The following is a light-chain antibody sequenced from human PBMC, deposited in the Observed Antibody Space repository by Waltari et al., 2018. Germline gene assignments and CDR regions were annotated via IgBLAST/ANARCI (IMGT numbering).Light chain of an antibody. V-gene: IGLV1-44*01. Sequence: QSVLTQPPSASGTPGQRVIISCSGGSSNIGTHSVNWYQQLPGTAPKVLIYSNTQRPSGVPGRFSGSKSGTSASLAISGLQSEDEANYYCAAWDDTLNGLVFGGGTKVTVL. CDR2: SNT. CDR1: SSNIGTHS. CDR3: AAWDDTLNGLV. J-gene: IGLJ2*01.